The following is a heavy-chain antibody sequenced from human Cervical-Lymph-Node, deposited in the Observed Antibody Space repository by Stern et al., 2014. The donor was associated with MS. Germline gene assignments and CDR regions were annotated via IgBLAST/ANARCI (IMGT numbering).Heavy chain of an antibody. CDR3: ARQPDYSDFLDF. CDR1: GYHFIDHA. CDR2: INGGPGTT. J-gene: IGHJ4*02. Sequence: FQLVQSGAEVKKPGASMTISCKTSGYHFIDHAIHWVRQAPGQRLEWMGLINGGPGTTKYSQKFQGRVSFTRDKAASAAYMDLSSLSPDDTAVYYCARQPDYSDFLDFWGQGTLVTVSS. D-gene: IGHD4-11*01. V-gene: IGHV1-3*01.